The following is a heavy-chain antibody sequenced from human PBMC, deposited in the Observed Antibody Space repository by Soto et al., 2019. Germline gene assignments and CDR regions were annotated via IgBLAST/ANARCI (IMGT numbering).Heavy chain of an antibody. Sequence: QVELVQSGAEVRKPGASVKVSCKASRNSFIDYYIHWVRQAPGQGLEWMGWIKSNSGGTKYAQGFQGRVTMTRDTSISTIYMELSRLKSDDTAVYYCARDDYVSKVDYYYGMDVWGQGNTVIVSS. D-gene: IGHD3-16*01. CDR3: ARDDYVSKVDYYYGMDV. J-gene: IGHJ6*01. CDR1: RNSFIDYY. V-gene: IGHV1-2*02. CDR2: IKSNSGGT.